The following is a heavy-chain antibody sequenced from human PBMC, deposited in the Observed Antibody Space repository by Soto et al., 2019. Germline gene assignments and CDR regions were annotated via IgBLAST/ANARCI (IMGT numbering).Heavy chain of an antibody. D-gene: IGHD3-10*01. V-gene: IGHV1-69*19. CDR1: GCTFNTYA. CDR2: ISPMFGAA. CDR3: AREVQVHTPAFVY. J-gene: IGHJ4*02. Sequence: QVQLVQSGAEMKKPGSSVKASCQSSGCTFNTYAMNCVRQAPGQGPEWMGDISPMFGAANYAPKLQGRVTITADESTGTSYMQLSSLTSEDTARYFCAREVQVHTPAFVYWGQGTLVTVSS.